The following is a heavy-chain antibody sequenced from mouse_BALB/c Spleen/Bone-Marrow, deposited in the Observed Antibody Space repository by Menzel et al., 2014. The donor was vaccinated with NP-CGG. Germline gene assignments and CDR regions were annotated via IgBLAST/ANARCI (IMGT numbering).Heavy chain of an antibody. V-gene: IGHV4-1*02. CDR3: ARLGYYGWFAY. J-gene: IGHJ3*01. Sequence: EVKLVESGGGLVQPGGSLKLSCAASGFDFSRYWMSWVRQAPGKGLQWIGEINPESNTINYTPSLKDKFIISRDNAKNTLYLQMNKVRSEDTALYCCARLGYYGWFAYWGQGTLVTVSA. CDR1: GFDFSRYW. D-gene: IGHD2-3*01. CDR2: INPESNTI.